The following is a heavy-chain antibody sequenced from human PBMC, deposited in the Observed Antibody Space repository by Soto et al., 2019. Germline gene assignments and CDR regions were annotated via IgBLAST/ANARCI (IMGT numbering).Heavy chain of an antibody. J-gene: IGHJ6*02. CDR1: GFTFSSYA. D-gene: IGHD6-19*01. CDR3: AKVLGSGWYHSNYYYYGMDV. Sequence: PGGSLRLSCAASGFTFSSYAMSWVRQAPGKGLEWVSAISGSGGSTYYADSVKGRFTISRDNSKNTLYLQMNSLRAEDTAVYYCAKVLGSGWYHSNYYYYGMDVWGQGTTVTVSS. V-gene: IGHV3-23*01. CDR2: ISGSGGST.